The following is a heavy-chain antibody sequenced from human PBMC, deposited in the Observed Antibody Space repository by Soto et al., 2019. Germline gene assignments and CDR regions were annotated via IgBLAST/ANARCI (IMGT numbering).Heavy chain of an antibody. CDR2: IYSGGSA. CDR1: GFSVISSH. V-gene: IGHV3-53*01. Sequence: EVPLVDSGGDLIQPGGSLRLSCAASGFSVISSHITWVRQAPGKGLEWVSVIYSGGSAYYAVSVKGRFTVSRDNSKNTVYLQMNSLRVEDTAVYYCARLGPYASGSYSFRYNWFDPWGQGTLVTVSS. D-gene: IGHD3-10*01. J-gene: IGHJ5*02. CDR3: ARLGPYASGSYSFRYNWFDP.